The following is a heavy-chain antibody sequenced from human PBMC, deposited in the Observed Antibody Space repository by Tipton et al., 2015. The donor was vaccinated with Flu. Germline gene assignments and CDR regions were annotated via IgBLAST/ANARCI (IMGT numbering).Heavy chain of an antibody. CDR1: GLTLSSYE. D-gene: IGHD1-26*01. CDR3: ARDASRITGAHHDAFDM. V-gene: IGHV3-48*03. J-gene: IGHJ3*02. Sequence: SLRLSCAASGLTLSSYEFNWVRQVPGKGLEWLSYISSTGDTIYYADSVKGRFTISRDSAKNSLYLEMNSLGAEDTAVYYCARDASRITGAHHDAFDMWGQGTMVTVS. CDR2: ISSTGDTI.